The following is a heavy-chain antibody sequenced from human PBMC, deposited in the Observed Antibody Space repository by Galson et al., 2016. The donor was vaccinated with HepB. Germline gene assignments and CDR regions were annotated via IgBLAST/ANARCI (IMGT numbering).Heavy chain of an antibody. J-gene: IGHJ4*02. D-gene: IGHD1-1*01. Sequence: SLRLSCAASGFTFTNYAMTWVRQAPGKGLEWVSSISGSGGTTYYAGSVKGRFTISRENSKNVMYLQMNSLRAENKAAYFWAKDRSAYSDLGGDLEGEFDSWGQGTLVTVSS. CDR2: ISGSGGTT. V-gene: IGHV3-23*01. CDR1: GFTFTNYA. CDR3: AKDRSAYSDLGGDLEGEFDS.